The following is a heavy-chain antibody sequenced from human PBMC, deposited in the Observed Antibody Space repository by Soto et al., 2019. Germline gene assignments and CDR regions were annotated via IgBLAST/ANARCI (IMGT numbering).Heavy chain of an antibody. Sequence: SETLSLTCTVSGGSVTSYYWSCIRQPPGKALEWIGTIYYSGSTTYNPSLKSRVTISVDTSKNQFSLKLGSVTAADTAVYFCARALYGSGVLDVWGQGATVTVSS. D-gene: IGHD3-10*01. V-gene: IGHV4-59*02. CDR2: IYYSGST. J-gene: IGHJ6*02. CDR3: ARALYGSGVLDV. CDR1: GGSVTSYY.